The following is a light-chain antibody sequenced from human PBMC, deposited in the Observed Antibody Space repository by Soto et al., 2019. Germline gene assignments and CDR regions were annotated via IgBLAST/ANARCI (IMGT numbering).Light chain of an antibody. V-gene: IGKV3-15*01. CDR3: QQHNVWPAT. Sequence: EIVMTQSPATLSVSPGERFTLSCRASQSVRSNLAWYQQKPCQAPRLLIYEASTRATGVPARFSGSGSGTEFTLTISSLQSEDFAVYYCQQHNVWPATFGQGTKVDIK. CDR2: EAS. CDR1: QSVRSN. J-gene: IGKJ1*01.